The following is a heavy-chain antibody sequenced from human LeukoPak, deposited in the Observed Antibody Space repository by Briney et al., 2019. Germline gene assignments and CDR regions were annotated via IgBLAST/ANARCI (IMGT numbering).Heavy chain of an antibody. CDR3: ATLTSHWQPVDY. V-gene: IGHV3-30*04. D-gene: IGHD2-2*01. Sequence: GGSLRLSCAASGFTFSSYAMHWVRQAPGKGLEWVAVISYDGSNKYYADSVKGRFTISRDNSKNSLYLQMNSLKTEDTAVYYCATLTSHWQPVDYWGQGTLVTVSS. J-gene: IGHJ4*02. CDR2: ISYDGSNK. CDR1: GFTFSSYA.